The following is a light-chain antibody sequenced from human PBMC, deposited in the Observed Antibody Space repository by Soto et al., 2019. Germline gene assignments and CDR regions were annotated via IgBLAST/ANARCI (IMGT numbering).Light chain of an antibody. CDR1: SSNIGTNT. J-gene: IGLJ2*01. CDR3: AACDDSLNGVL. CDR2: NNN. Sequence: QSVLTQPPSASTTPGQRVTISCSGSSSNIGTNTVNWYQQLPGTAPKLLIYNNNQRPSGVPDRISGSKSATSASLAISGLQSEDEADYYCAACDDSLNGVLFGGGTKVTVL. V-gene: IGLV1-44*01.